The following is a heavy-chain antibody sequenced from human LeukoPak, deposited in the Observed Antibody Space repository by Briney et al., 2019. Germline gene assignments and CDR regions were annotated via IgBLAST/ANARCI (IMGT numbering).Heavy chain of an antibody. CDR3: ARRAFGGVIAANWFDP. CDR1: GGSISSYY. V-gene: IGHV4-59*08. D-gene: IGHD3-16*02. J-gene: IGHJ5*02. CDR2: IYYSGST. Sequence: PSETLSLTCTVSGGSISSYYWSWIRQPPGKGLEWIGYIYYSGSTNYNPSLKSRVTISVDTSKNQFSLKLSSVTAADTAVYYCARRAFGGVIAANWFDPWGQGTLVTVSS.